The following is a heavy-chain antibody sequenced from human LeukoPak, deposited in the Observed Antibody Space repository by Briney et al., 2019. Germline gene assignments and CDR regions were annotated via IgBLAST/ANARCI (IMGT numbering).Heavy chain of an antibody. CDR3: AREADGWAVYGSGTGAFDI. Sequence: SETLSLTCTVSGGSISSYYWSWIRQPPGKGLEWIGYIYYSGSTNYNPSLKSRVTISVDTSKNQFSLKLSSVTAADTAVYYCAREADGWAVYGSGTGAFDIWGQGTMVTVSS. V-gene: IGHV4-59*01. D-gene: IGHD3-10*01. CDR2: IYYSGST. CDR1: GGSISSYY. J-gene: IGHJ3*02.